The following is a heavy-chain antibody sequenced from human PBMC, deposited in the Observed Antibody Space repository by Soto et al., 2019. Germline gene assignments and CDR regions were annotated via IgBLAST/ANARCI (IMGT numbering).Heavy chain of an antibody. Sequence: QVQLVESGGGVVQPGRSLRLSCAASGFTFSSYAMHWVRQAPGKGLEWVAVISYDGSNKYYADSVKGRFTISRDNSKNTLYLQMNSLRAEDTAVYYCARTTAMGHYYYYGMDVWGQGTTVTVSS. J-gene: IGHJ6*02. D-gene: IGHD5-18*01. CDR1: GFTFSSYA. CDR3: ARTTAMGHYYYYGMDV. V-gene: IGHV3-30-3*01. CDR2: ISYDGSNK.